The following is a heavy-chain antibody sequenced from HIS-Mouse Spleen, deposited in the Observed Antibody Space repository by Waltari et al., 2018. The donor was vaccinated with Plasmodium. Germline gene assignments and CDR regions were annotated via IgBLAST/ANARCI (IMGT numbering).Heavy chain of an antibody. Sequence: QVQLVPSGAAGTSPGASVTVSCKSSGYTFSSSGTRWVRQAPGQGLEWMGWISGYNGNTNYAQKVQGRVTMTTDTSTSTAYMELRSLRSDDTAVYYCARLLPWVHGHFDYWGQGTLVTVSS. CDR2: ISGYNGNT. CDR1: GYTFSSSG. J-gene: IGHJ4*02. V-gene: IGHV1-18*01. CDR3: ARLLPWVHGHFDY. D-gene: IGHD1-26*01.